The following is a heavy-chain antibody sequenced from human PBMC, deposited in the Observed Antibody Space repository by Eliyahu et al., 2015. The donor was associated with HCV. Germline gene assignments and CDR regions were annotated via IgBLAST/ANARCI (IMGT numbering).Heavy chain of an antibody. CDR2: IKDDGREK. CDR3: ARQRYSYFDY. V-gene: IGHV3-7*01. D-gene: IGHD2-15*01. Sequence: EVQLVESGGGVVRPGGSXRLSXSTXGFXFTSYWMSWVRQSPGKGLEWVANIKDDGREKNYVDSVEGRFTISRDNAKNSLYLEMDGLRADDSAVYKCARQRYSYFDYWGQGTLVTVSS. J-gene: IGHJ4*02. CDR1: GFXFTSYW.